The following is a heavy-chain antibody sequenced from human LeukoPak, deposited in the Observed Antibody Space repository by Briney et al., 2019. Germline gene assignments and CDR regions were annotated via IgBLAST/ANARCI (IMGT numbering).Heavy chain of an antibody. CDR3: WADGYTSASY. D-gene: IGHD5-18*01. Sequence: ASVKVSCKASGYDFTMYYMHWARQAPGQGHEWMGWVSPNSGGTNYAQKFQGRVTMTRDTAISTAYMALSSLRSDDTAVYYCWADGYTSASYWGQGTLVTVSS. V-gene: IGHV1-2*02. J-gene: IGHJ4*02. CDR1: GYDFTMYY. CDR2: VSPNSGGT.